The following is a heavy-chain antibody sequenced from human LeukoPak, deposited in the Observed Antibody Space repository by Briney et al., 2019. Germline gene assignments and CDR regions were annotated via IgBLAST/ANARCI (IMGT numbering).Heavy chain of an antibody. CDR3: ARGRITMVRGVTRYFDY. CDR1: GGSFSGCY. J-gene: IGHJ4*02. Sequence: SETLSLTCAVCGGSFSGCYWSWIRQPPGKGLEWIGEINHSGSTNYNPSLKSRVTISVDTSKNQFSLKLSSVTAADTAVYYCARGRITMVRGVTRYFDYWGQGTLVTVSS. V-gene: IGHV4-34*01. CDR2: INHSGST. D-gene: IGHD3-10*01.